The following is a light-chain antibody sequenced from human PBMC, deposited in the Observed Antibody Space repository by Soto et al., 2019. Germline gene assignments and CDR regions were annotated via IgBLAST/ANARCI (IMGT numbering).Light chain of an antibody. J-gene: IGKJ2*01. CDR1: QNINNL. CDR3: QQYHNDSPYT. CDR2: DVS. V-gene: IGKV1-5*01. Sequence: DLQMTQSPSTLSASVGDRVTITCRASQNINNLLAWYRQRPGQAPTLLIYDVSTLESGVPSRFSGSGSGTEFTLTISSLQPDDFATYFCQQYHNDSPYTFGQGTKLDIK.